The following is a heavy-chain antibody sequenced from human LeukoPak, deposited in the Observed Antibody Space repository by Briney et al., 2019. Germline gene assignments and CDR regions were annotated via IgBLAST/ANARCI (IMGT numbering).Heavy chain of an antibody. CDR3: ARDTAAFDI. CDR1: GFTFSSYA. V-gene: IGHV3-30*04. J-gene: IGHJ3*02. CDR2: ISYDGSNT. Sequence: GRSLRLSCAASGFTFSSYAMHWVRQAPGKGLEGVAVISYDGSNTYYADSAKGRFTISRDNSKNKLYLQMNSLRAEDTAVYYCARDTAAFDIWGQGTMVTVSS.